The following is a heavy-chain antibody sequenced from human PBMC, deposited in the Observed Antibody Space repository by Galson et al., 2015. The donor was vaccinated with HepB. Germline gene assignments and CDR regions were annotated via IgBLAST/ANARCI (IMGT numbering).Heavy chain of an antibody. CDR1: GFTFSSYW. CDR3: ARGGVVGAIRWHSYFDY. V-gene: IGHV3-7*01. CDR2: IKRDGSEK. D-gene: IGHD1-26*01. J-gene: IGHJ4*02. Sequence: SLRLSCAASGFTFSSYWMSWVRQAPGEGLEWVANIKRDGSEKYYVDSVKGRFTIPRDNAKNSLYLQMNSLRAEDTAVYYCARGGVVGAIRWHSYFDYWGQGTLVTVSS.